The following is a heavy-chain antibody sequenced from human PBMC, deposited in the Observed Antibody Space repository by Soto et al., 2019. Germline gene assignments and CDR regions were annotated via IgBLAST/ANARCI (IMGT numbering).Heavy chain of an antibody. CDR1: GALVSSGNHN. J-gene: IGHJ5*02. D-gene: IGHD6-19*01. CDR2: IYNGVIT. CDR3: ARGWDATS. Sequence: SETLSLTCTVSGALVSSGNHNWSWIRQPPGKRLEWIGFIYNGVITNYSPSLKSRVSISADTSRNQFSLKVSSVTAADTAVYYCARGWDATSSAQGALVTV. V-gene: IGHV4-61*01.